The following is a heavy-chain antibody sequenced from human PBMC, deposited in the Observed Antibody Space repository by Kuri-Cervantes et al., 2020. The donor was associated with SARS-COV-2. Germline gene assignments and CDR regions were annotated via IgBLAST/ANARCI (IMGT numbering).Heavy chain of an antibody. V-gene: IGHV3-74*01. Sequence: GESLKISCAASGFTFSTYWMHWVRQAPGKGLVWVSLINSDVTITRYADSVKGRFTISRDNAKNTLYLQMNSLRAEDTAVYYCAKASTHVDIVATRGWGQGTLVTVSS. CDR1: GFTFSTYW. J-gene: IGHJ4*02. CDR2: INSDVTIT. CDR3: AKASTHVDIVATRG. D-gene: IGHD5-12*01.